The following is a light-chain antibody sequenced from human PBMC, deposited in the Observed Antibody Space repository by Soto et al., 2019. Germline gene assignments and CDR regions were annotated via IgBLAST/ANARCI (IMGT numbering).Light chain of an antibody. CDR1: TSNIGSNA. CDR3: AAWDDSLSGLWV. Sequence: QSVLTQPPSASGTPGQRVTISCSGSTSNIGSNAVNWYQQLPGTAPKVLMYGNNQRPSGVPARFSGSKSGTSASLAISGLQSEDEGDYYCAAWDDSLSGLWVFGGGTKLTVL. V-gene: IGLV1-44*01. J-gene: IGLJ3*02. CDR2: GNN.